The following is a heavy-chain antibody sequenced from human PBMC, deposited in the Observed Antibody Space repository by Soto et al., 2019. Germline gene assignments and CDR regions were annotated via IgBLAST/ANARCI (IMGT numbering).Heavy chain of an antibody. Sequence: WSLRLSCAASGFTVSSNYMSWVRQAPGKGLEWVSVIYSGGSTYYADSVKGRFTISRDNSKNTLYLQMNSLRAEDTAVYYCARGAMAPYYYYGMDVWGQGTTVTVSS. V-gene: IGHV3-53*01. CDR1: GFTVSSNY. J-gene: IGHJ6*02. CDR2: IYSGGST. CDR3: ARGAMAPYYYYGMDV. D-gene: IGHD5-18*01.